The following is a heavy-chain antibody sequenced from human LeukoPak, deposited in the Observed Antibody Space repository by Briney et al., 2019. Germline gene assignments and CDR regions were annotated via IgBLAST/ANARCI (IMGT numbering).Heavy chain of an antibody. V-gene: IGHV4-61*01. CDR3: ARGVGLGYCSGGSCRPNWFDP. D-gene: IGHD2-15*01. J-gene: IGHJ5*02. CDR2: IYYSGST. Sequence: PSETLSLTCTVSGGSVSSGSYYWSWIRQPPGKGLEWIGYIYYSGSTNYNPSLKSRVTISVDTSKNQFCLKLSSVTAADTAVYYCARGVGLGYCSGGSCRPNWFDPWGQGTLVTVSS. CDR1: GGSVSSGSYY.